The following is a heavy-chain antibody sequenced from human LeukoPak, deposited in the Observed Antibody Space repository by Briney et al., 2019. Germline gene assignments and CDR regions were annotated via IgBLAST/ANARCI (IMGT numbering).Heavy chain of an antibody. V-gene: IGHV3-23*01. CDR3: VRDREGGSFDF. CDR1: GFTFSSYA. Sequence: PGGSLRLSCAASGFTFSSYAMSWVRQAPGKGLEWVSAISGSGGSTYYADSVKGRFTISRDNSKNTLYLQMSSLRAEDTAVYYCVRDREGGSFDFWGQGTLVTVSS. J-gene: IGHJ4*02. CDR2: ISGSGGST. D-gene: IGHD5-24*01.